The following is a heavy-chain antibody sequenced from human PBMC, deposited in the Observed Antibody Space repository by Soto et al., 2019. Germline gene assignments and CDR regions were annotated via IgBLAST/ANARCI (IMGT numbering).Heavy chain of an antibody. J-gene: IGHJ3*02. CDR3: AKEDSGAADI. CDR2: VDTTGGT. V-gene: IGHV4-4*07. CDR1: GGSISSYS. D-gene: IGHD7-27*01. Sequence: QVQLQESGPGLVEPSETLSLTCTVSGGSISSYSWNWIRQPAGKGLEWIGRVDTTGGTNYIPSLKSRVTMSVDTSKNQFSLNLRFVTAADTAVYFCAKEDSGAADIWGQGTMVTVS.